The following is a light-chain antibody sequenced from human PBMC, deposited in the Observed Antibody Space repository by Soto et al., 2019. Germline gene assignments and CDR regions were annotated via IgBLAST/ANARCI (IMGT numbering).Light chain of an antibody. J-gene: IGKJ1*01. V-gene: IGKV1-5*03. CDR1: QSINTW. Sequence: DIQMTQSPSTLSASVGDRVTITCRASQSINTWLAWYQQKPGKAPKLLIYRASNLESGVPSRLTGSGSGTEFTLTISSLQPDDFATYYCQQYNGYSWTFGQGTKVEIK. CDR3: QQYNGYSWT. CDR2: RAS.